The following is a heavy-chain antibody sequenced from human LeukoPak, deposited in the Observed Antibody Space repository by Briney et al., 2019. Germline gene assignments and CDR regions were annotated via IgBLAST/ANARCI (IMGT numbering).Heavy chain of an antibody. CDR2: IKQDGSER. CDR1: GFTSSDYW. D-gene: IGHD1-7*01. V-gene: IGHV3-7*01. Sequence: GGSLRLFCAASGFTSSDYWMTWIRQAPGKGREGVAHIKQDGSERYCGGSVKGRFPISRDNANNLAYRQMNGLGAGDPALCSVASGWNYAFRFDYWGQGTLVTVSS. J-gene: IGHJ4*02. CDR3: ASGWNYAFRFDY.